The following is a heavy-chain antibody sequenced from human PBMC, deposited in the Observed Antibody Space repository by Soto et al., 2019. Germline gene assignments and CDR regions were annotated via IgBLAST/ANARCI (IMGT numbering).Heavy chain of an antibody. CDR1: GFTFSSYA. Sequence: PGGSLRLSWAASGFTFSSYAMSWVHQAPGKGLEWVSAISGSGGSTYYADSVKGRFTISRDNSKNTLYLQMNSLRAEDTAVYYRAKVKFDSSGYTRVWYYYYGMDVWGQGTTVTVSS. CDR3: AKVKFDSSGYTRVWYYYYGMDV. V-gene: IGHV3-23*01. J-gene: IGHJ6*02. D-gene: IGHD3-22*01. CDR2: ISGSGGST.